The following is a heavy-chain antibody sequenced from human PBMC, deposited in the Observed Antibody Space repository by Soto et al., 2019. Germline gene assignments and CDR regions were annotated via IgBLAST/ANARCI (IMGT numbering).Heavy chain of an antibody. J-gene: IGHJ6*02. Sequence: SETLSLTCTVSGGSVSSGSYYWSWIRQPPGKGLEWIGYIYYSGSTNYNPSLKSRVTISVDTSKNQFSLKLSSVTAADTAVYYCACYGAHKLNYGMDVWGQGTTVTVSS. CDR1: GGSVSSGSYY. V-gene: IGHV4-61*01. CDR2: IYYSGST. CDR3: ACYGAHKLNYGMDV. D-gene: IGHD4-17*01.